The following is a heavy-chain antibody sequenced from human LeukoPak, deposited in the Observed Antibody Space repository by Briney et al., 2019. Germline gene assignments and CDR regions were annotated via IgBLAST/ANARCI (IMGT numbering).Heavy chain of an antibody. CDR3: AREAAGGGFDY. J-gene: IGHJ4*02. V-gene: IGHV3-21*01. D-gene: IGHD6-13*01. Sequence: GGSLRLSCAASGFTFSSYAMSWVRQAPGKGLEWVSSISSSSSYIYYADSVKGRFTISRDNAKNSLYLQMNSLRAEDTAVYYCAREAAGGGFDYWGQGTLVTVSS. CDR1: GFTFSSYA. CDR2: ISSSSSYI.